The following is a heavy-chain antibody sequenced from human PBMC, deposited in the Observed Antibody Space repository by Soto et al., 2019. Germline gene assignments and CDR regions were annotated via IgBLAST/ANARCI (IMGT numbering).Heavy chain of an antibody. V-gene: IGHV1-69*13. CDR3: ARDAYYDSSGYYYPYYFDY. D-gene: IGHD3-22*01. Sequence: SGKVSCEASGGTFSSYAISWVRQAPGQGLEWMGGIIPIFGTANYAQKFQGRVTITADESTSTAYMELSSLRSEDTAVYYCARDAYYDSSGYYYPYYFDYWGQGTLVPVSS. CDR2: IIPIFGTA. CDR1: GGTFSSYA. J-gene: IGHJ4*02.